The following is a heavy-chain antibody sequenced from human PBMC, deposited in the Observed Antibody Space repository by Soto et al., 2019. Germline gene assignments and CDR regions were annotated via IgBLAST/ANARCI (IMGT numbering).Heavy chain of an antibody. J-gene: IGHJ4*02. CDR2: IYYSGST. Sequence: SETLSLTCTVSGGSISSSSYYWGWIRQPPGKGLEWIGSIYYSGSTYYNPSLKSRVTISVDTSKNQFSLRLSSVTAADTAVYYCARHIKGTWLYYFDYWGQGTLVTVSS. CDR1: GGSISSSSYY. D-gene: IGHD6-19*01. V-gene: IGHV4-39*01. CDR3: ARHIKGTWLYYFDY.